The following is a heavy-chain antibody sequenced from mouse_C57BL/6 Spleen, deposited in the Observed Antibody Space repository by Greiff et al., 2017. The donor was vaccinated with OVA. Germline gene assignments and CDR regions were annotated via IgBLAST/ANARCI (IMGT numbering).Heavy chain of an antibody. D-gene: IGHD2-4*01. CDR1: GYTFTSYW. V-gene: IGHV1-55*01. Sequence: VQLKQSGAELVKPGASVKMSCKASGYTFTSYWITWVKQRPGQGLEWIGDIYPGSGSTNYNEKFKSKATLTVDTSSSTAYMQLSSLTSEDSAVYYCAFDYDGLYAMDYWGQGTSVTVSS. CDR2: IYPGSGST. J-gene: IGHJ4*01. CDR3: AFDYDGLYAMDY.